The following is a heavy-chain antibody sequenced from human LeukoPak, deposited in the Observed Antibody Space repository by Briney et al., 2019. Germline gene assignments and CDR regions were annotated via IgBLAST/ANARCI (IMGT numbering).Heavy chain of an antibody. Sequence: SETLSLTCAVYGGSFSGYSWNWIRQPPVKGLEWIGEINHSGGTNYNPSLKSRVTISVDTSKNQFSLKLSSVTAADTAVYYCATAGGSGGYFDYWGQGTLVTVSS. V-gene: IGHV4-34*01. CDR1: GGSFSGYS. CDR2: INHSGGT. D-gene: IGHD3-10*01. J-gene: IGHJ4*02. CDR3: ATAGGSGGYFDY.